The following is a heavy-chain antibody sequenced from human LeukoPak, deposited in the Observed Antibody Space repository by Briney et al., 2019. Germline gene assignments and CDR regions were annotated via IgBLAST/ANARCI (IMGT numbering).Heavy chain of an antibody. CDR1: GFTFSIYS. J-gene: IGHJ4*02. D-gene: IGHD1-7*01. V-gene: IGHV3-30-3*01. Sequence: GRSLRLSCAASGFTFSIYSMHGVRQAPGKGLEGVAVISYDGSNKYYADSVKGRFTISRDNSKNTLYLQMNSLRAEDTAVYYCAREVNNWNYALLDYWGQGTLVTVSS. CDR3: AREVNNWNYALLDY. CDR2: ISYDGSNK.